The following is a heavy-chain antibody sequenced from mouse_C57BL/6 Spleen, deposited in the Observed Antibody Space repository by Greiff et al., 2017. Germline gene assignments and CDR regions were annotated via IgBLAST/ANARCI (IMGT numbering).Heavy chain of an antibody. CDR1: GYAFSSSW. D-gene: IGHD2-2*01. V-gene: IGHV1-82*01. CDR3: ARDYGYDLYAMDY. J-gene: IGHJ4*01. CDR2: SYPGDGDT. Sequence: QVHVKQSGPELVKPGASVKISCKASGYAFSSSWMNWVKQRPGKGLEWIGRSYPGDGDTNYNGKFKGKATLTAEKSSSTAYMQLSSLTSEDSAVYFCARDYGYDLYAMDYWGQGTSVTVSS.